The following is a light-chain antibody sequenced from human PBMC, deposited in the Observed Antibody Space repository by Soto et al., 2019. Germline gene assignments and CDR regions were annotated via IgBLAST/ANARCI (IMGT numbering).Light chain of an antibody. J-gene: IGKJ4*01. CDR2: DAS. CDR1: QGISSS. CDR3: QQLASYPIGT. V-gene: IGKV1-9*01. Sequence: DIQMTQSPSSLSASVGDRVTITCRASQGISSSLAWYQQKPGKAPKLLIYDASTLQTGVPSRFRGSGSGTEFTLTISSLQPEDFATYSCQQLASYPIGTFGGGTKVEIK.